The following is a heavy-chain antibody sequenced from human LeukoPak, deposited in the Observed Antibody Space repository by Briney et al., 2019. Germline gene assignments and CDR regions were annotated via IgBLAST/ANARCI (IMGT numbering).Heavy chain of an antibody. CDR2: IYYSGST. CDR1: GGSISSSSYY. D-gene: IGHD1-14*01. V-gene: IGHV4-39*07. CDR3: AREGGKFDPFDY. J-gene: IGHJ4*02. Sequence: PSETLSLTCTVSGGSISSSSYYWGWIRQPPGKGLEWIGSIYYSGSTYYNPSLKSRVTISVDKSKNQFSLKLSSVTAADTAVYYCAREGGKFDPFDYWGQGTLVTVSS.